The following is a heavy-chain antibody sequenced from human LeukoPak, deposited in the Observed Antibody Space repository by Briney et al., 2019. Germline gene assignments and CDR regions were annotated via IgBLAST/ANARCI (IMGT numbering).Heavy chain of an antibody. CDR2: IIPIFGTA. CDR3: AKFDYGDYGGLDY. Sequence: SVKVSCKASGGTFSSSAISWVRQAPGQGLEWMGGIIPIFGTANYAQKFQGRVTITTDESTSTAYMELSSLRSEDTAVYYCAKFDYGDYGGLDYWGQGTLVTVSS. D-gene: IGHD4-17*01. CDR1: GGTFSSSA. J-gene: IGHJ4*02. V-gene: IGHV1-69*05.